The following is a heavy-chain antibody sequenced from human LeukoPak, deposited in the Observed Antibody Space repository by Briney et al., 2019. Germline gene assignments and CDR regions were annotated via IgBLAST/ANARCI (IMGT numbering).Heavy chain of an antibody. D-gene: IGHD3-9*01. CDR1: GFTFSSYA. V-gene: IGHV3-23*01. Sequence: GGSLRLSCAASGFTFSSYAMSWVRQAPGKGLEWVSAISGSGGSTYYADSVKGRFTISRDNSKNTLYLQMNSLRAEDTAVYYCARARTSNYDILIGYYHDAFDIWGQGTMVTVSS. CDR2: ISGSGGST. CDR3: ARARTSNYDILIGYYHDAFDI. J-gene: IGHJ3*02.